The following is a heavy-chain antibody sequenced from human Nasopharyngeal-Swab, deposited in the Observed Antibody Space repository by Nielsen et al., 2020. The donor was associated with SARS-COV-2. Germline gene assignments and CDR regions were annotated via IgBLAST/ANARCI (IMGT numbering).Heavy chain of an antibody. D-gene: IGHD6-19*01. V-gene: IGHV1-8*01. CDR2: MHPNSGNT. Sequence: ASVQVSCKASGYTFTSYDINWVRQATGQGLAWMGWMHPNSGNTGYAQKFQGRVTMTRDTSISTAYMELSRLRSDDTAVYYCARDPTSVAGTGDYYYGMDVWGQGTTVTVSS. CDR1: GYTFTSYD. J-gene: IGHJ6*02. CDR3: ARDPTSVAGTGDYYYGMDV.